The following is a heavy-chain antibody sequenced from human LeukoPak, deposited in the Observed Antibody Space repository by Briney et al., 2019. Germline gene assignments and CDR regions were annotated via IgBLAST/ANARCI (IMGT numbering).Heavy chain of an antibody. CDR2: IYYSGST. CDR3: ARVGDYGDYDSLYGLDV. V-gene: IGHV4-59*01. CDR1: GGSISSYY. Sequence: SGTLSLTCTVSGGSISSYYWSWLRQPPGKGLEWIGYIYYSGSTNYNPSLKSRVAISVDTSKNQFFLKLSSVTAADTAIYYCARVGDYGDYDSLYGLDVWGHGTTVTVSS. D-gene: IGHD4-17*01. J-gene: IGHJ6*02.